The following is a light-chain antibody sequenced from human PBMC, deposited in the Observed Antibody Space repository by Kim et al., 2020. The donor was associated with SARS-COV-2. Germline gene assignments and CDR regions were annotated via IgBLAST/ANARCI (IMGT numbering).Light chain of an antibody. J-gene: IGLJ3*02. V-gene: IGLV1-44*01. CDR2: AND. Sequence: QSVLTQPPSASGTPGQRVTISCSGGNSNIGANTVNWYQQFPGTAPKLLIYANDCRPSGVPDRFSVSQSGTSASLAISGLQSEDEADYYCATWDDSLNAWVFGGGTQLTVL. CDR3: ATWDDSLNAWV. CDR1: NSNIGANT.